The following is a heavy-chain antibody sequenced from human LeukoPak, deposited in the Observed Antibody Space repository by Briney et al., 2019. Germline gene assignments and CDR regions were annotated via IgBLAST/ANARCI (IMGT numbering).Heavy chain of an antibody. J-gene: IGHJ4*02. CDR1: GYSFTYYW. V-gene: IGHV5-51*01. CDR2: IYPGDSNT. Sequence: GESLKISCKGSGYSFTYYWIAWVRQMPGKGLEWMGIIYPGDSNTRYSPSFQGQVTISADKSIVTAYLQWSSLKASDTAMYYCARQDGYGLYFFDFWGQGTLVTVSS. D-gene: IGHD5-24*01. CDR3: ARQDGYGLYFFDF.